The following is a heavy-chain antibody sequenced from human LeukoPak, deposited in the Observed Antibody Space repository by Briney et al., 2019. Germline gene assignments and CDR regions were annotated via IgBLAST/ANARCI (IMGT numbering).Heavy chain of an antibody. D-gene: IGHD3-9*01. CDR3: ASSPVLRYFDWLSPLDY. Sequence: PGGSLRLSCAASGFTFSSYWMSWVRQAPGKGLEWVANIKQDGSEKYYVDSVKGRFTISRDNAKNSLYLQMNSLRAEDTAVYYCASSPVLRYFDWLSPLDYWGQGTLVTVSS. CDR2: IKQDGSEK. V-gene: IGHV3-7*01. CDR1: GFTFSSYW. J-gene: IGHJ4*02.